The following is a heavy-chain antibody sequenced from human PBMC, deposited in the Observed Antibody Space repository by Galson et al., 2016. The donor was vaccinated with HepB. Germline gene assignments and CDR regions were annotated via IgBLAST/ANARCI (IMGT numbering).Heavy chain of an antibody. Sequence: SETLSLTCTVSGDSISSNSYYWAWIRQPPGEGLEWIGSIFRSGSAYYNPSLKSRVTISVDTSKNQFSLELKSVTAADTAVYYCARHWWNLSSQNDAFDIWGQGTMVTVSS. CDR2: IFRSGSA. V-gene: IGHV4-39*01. CDR1: GDSISSNSYY. D-gene: IGHD1-1*01. CDR3: ARHWWNLSSQNDAFDI. J-gene: IGHJ3*02.